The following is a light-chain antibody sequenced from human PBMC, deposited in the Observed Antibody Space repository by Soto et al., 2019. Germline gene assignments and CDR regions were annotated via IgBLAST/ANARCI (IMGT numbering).Light chain of an antibody. CDR3: QQYNDYSAT. CDR2: DVS. CDR1: QKSSPW. Sequence: DIEMVQSPSALSASVGDTVTIAFRASQKSSPWLAWYQQKPGQAPKLLMYDVSSLKRGVPSRFSGSGSGTEFTLTISSLQPDDFATYYCQQYNDYSATFGQGTKVDIK. J-gene: IGKJ1*01. V-gene: IGKV1-5*01.